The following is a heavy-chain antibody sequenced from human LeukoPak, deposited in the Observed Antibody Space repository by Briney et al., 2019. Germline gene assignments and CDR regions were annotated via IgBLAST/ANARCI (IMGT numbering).Heavy chain of an antibody. J-gene: IGHJ4*02. CDR2: ISFDGTDA. D-gene: IGHD1-14*01. V-gene: IGHV3-30*04. CDR1: SP. CDR3: VKDNPLDY. Sequence: SPVHWIRQAPGKGLEWVAVISFDGTDAFYADSMKGRFTISRDNSKNTLYLHINSLRAEDTAVYYCVKDNPLDYWGQGTLVIVSS.